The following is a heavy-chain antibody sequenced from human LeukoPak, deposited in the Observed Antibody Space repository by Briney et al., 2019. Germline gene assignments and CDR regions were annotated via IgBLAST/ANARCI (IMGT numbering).Heavy chain of an antibody. CDR1: GGSISSSSYY. V-gene: IGHV4-39*01. J-gene: IGHJ6*03. CDR2: IYYSGST. Sequence: PSETLSLTCTVSGGSISSSSYYWGWIRQPPGKGLEWIGSIYYSGSTYYNPSLKGRVTISVDTSKNQFSLELSSVTAADTAVYYCARPNSYYYYYMDVWGKGTTVTVSS. CDR3: ARPNSYYYYYMDV.